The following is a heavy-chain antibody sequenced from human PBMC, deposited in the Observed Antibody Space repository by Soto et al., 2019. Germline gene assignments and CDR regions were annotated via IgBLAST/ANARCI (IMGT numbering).Heavy chain of an antibody. CDR2: IYHSGST. Sequence: KTSETLSLTCAVSGGSISSSNWWSWVRQPPGKGLEWIGEIYHSGSTNYNPSLNSRVTISVDKSKNQFSLKLSSVTAADTAVFYCARDTYGSGGSCSTSGDYWGQGTLVTVSS. CDR1: GGSISSSNW. J-gene: IGHJ4*02. D-gene: IGHD2-15*01. V-gene: IGHV4-4*02. CDR3: ARDTYGSGGSCSTSGDY.